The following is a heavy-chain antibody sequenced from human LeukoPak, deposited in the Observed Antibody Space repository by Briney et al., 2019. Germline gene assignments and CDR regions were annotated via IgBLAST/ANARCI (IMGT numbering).Heavy chain of an antibody. Sequence: GRSLRLSCEASGFTFYDYAMHWVRQVPGKGLEWVSGISWNSGSVQYADSVKGRFIISRDNAKNSVYLQMNSLRTEDTAFYYCAKESGYPSWGQGTLVTVSS. J-gene: IGHJ4*02. CDR2: ISWNSGSV. D-gene: IGHD3-3*01. CDR1: GFTFYDYA. V-gene: IGHV3-9*01. CDR3: AKESGYPS.